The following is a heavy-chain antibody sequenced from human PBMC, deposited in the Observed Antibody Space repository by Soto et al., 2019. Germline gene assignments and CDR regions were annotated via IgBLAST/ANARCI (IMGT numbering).Heavy chain of an antibody. Sequence: SETLSLTCAVSGGSISSGGYSWSWIRQPPGKGLEWIGYIYHSGSTYYNPSLKSRVTISVDRSKNQFSLKLSSVTAADTAVYYCAREVPGYYDSSGYLDYWGQGTLVTVSS. D-gene: IGHD3-22*01. CDR3: AREVPGYYDSSGYLDY. J-gene: IGHJ4*02. V-gene: IGHV4-30-2*01. CDR2: IYHSGST. CDR1: GGSISSGGYS.